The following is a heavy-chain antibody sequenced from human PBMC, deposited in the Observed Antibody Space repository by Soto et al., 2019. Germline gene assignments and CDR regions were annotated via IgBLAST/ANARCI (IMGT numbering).Heavy chain of an antibody. CDR2: IWYDGSNK. V-gene: IGHV3-33*01. D-gene: IGHD3-9*01. Sequence: GGSLRLSCAASGFTFSSYGMHWVRQAPGKGLEWVAVIWYDGSNKYYADSVKGRFTISRDNSKNTLYLQMNSLRAEDTAVYYCARKGSDYDILTDKPYYYYYYMDVWGKGTTVTVSS. CDR1: GFTFSSYG. J-gene: IGHJ6*03. CDR3: ARKGSDYDILTDKPYYYYYYMDV.